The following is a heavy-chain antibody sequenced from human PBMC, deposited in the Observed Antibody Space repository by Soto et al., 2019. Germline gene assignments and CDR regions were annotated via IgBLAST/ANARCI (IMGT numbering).Heavy chain of an antibody. V-gene: IGHV4-4*02. J-gene: IGHJ4*02. Sequence: SKTLSLTCAVSGVSIGSHDWWIWVRQPPGKGLEWIGESHQSGNTNYNSSLESRVTISLDKSKNHFSLQLSSVTVADTAVYYCARGLITGSHYSGGWYYFDSWGQGTQVTVS. CDR2: SHQSGNT. CDR1: GVSIGSHDW. CDR3: ARGLITGSHYSGGWYYFDS. D-gene: IGHD6-19*01.